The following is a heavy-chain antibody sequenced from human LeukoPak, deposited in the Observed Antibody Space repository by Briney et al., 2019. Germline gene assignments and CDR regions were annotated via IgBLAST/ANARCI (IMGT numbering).Heavy chain of an antibody. D-gene: IGHD3-22*01. CDR3: ARCYDSSGYCYFDY. Sequence: ASVKVSCKASGYTFTGYYMHWVRQAPGQGLEWMGRINPNSGGTNYAQEFQGRVTMTRDTSISTAYMELSRLRSDDTAVYYCARCYDSSGYCYFDYWGQGTLVTVSS. V-gene: IGHV1-2*06. CDR1: GYTFTGYY. J-gene: IGHJ4*02. CDR2: INPNSGGT.